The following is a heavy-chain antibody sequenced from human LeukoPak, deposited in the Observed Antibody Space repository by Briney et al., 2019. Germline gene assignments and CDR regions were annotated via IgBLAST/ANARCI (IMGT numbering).Heavy chain of an antibody. CDR3: ARDTPPFYGSDPLDV. J-gene: IGHJ6*04. D-gene: IGHD3-10*01. CDR2: ISSSSSYI. V-gene: IGHV3-21*01. Sequence: GGSLRLSCAASGFTFSSYSMNWVRQAPGKGLEWVSSISSSSSYIYYADSVKGRFTISRDNAKNSLYLQMNSLRAEDTAVYYCARDTPPFYGSDPLDVWGKGTTVTISS. CDR1: GFTFSSYS.